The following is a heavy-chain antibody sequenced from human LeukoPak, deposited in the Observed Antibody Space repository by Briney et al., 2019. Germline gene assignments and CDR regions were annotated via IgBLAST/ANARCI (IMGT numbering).Heavy chain of an antibody. CDR1: GFTFSSHA. V-gene: IGHV3-30-3*01. CDR2: ISYDGSNK. J-gene: IGHJ4*02. D-gene: IGHD6-19*01. CDR3: ASTPSSGWYYFDY. Sequence: GGSLRLSCAASGFTFSSHAMHWVGQAPGKGLEWVAVISYDGSNKYYADSVKGRFTISRDNSKNTLYLQMNSLRAEDTAVYYCASTPSSGWYYFDYWGQGTLVTVSS.